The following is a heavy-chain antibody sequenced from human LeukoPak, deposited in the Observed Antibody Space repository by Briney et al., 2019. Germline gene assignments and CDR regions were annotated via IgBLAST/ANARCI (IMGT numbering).Heavy chain of an antibody. CDR3: ARIPTYYDFWSGRLGFDY. Sequence: GASVKVSYKASGYTFTGYYMHWVRQAPGQGLEWMGWINPNSGGTNYAQKFQGRVTMTRDTSISTAYMELSRLRSDDTAVYYCARIPTYYDFWSGRLGFDYWGQGTLVTVSS. V-gene: IGHV1-2*02. CDR2: INPNSGGT. CDR1: GYTFTGYY. J-gene: IGHJ4*02. D-gene: IGHD3-3*01.